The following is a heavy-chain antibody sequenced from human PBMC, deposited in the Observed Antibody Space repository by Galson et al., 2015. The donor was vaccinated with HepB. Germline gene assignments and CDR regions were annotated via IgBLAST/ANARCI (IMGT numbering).Heavy chain of an antibody. D-gene: IGHD3-22*01. J-gene: IGHJ4*02. CDR1: EFSLSYYW. Sequence: SLRLSCAASEFSLSYYWMIWVRQAPGKGLEWVANIKQGGIEKYYVDSVKGRFTISRDNAKNSLYLQMNSLRAEDTAMYYCARDLYSSGWPTLYWGQGTLVTVSS. V-gene: IGHV3-7*03. CDR2: IKQGGIEK. CDR3: ARDLYSSGWPTLY.